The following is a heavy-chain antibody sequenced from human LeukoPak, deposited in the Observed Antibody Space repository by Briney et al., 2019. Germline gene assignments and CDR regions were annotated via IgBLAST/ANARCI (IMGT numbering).Heavy chain of an antibody. Sequence: GGSLRLSCAASGFTFSSYAMHWVRQAPGKGLEWVANIKQDGSEKYYVDSVKGRFTISRDNAKNSLYLQMNSLRAEDTAVYYCARAERWLQLYFDYWGQGTLVTVSS. J-gene: IGHJ4*02. D-gene: IGHD5-24*01. CDR3: ARAERWLQLYFDY. V-gene: IGHV3-7*01. CDR1: GFTFSSYA. CDR2: IKQDGSEK.